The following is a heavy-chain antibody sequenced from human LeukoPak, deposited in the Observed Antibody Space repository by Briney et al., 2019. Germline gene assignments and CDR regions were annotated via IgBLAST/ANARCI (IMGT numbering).Heavy chain of an antibody. CDR3: ASGRGVPSY. V-gene: IGHV3-64*01. Sequence: EGSLRLSCAASGFTFSSYAMHWVRQAPGKGLEYVSAISSNGGSTYYANSVKGRFTISRDNSKNTLYLQMGSLRAEDMAVYYCASGRGVPSYWGQGTLVTVSS. D-gene: IGHD3-10*01. CDR2: ISSNGGST. CDR1: GFTFSSYA. J-gene: IGHJ4*02.